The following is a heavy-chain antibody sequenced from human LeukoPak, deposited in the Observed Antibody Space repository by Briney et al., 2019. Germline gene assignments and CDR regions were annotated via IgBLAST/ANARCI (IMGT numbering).Heavy chain of an antibody. CDR3: ARGYDILTGYYSGWFDP. CDR2: IWYDGSNK. J-gene: IGHJ5*02. CDR1: GFTFSSYG. Sequence: PGGSLRLSCAASGFTFSSYGMPWVRQAPGKGLEWVAVIWYDGSNKYYADSVKGRFTISRDNSKNTLYLQMNSLRAEDTAVYYCARGYDILTGYYSGWFDPWGQGTLVTVSS. D-gene: IGHD3-9*01. V-gene: IGHV3-33*08.